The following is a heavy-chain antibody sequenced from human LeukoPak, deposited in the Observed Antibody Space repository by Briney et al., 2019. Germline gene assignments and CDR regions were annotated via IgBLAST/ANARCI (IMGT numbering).Heavy chain of an antibody. CDR2: INHSGST. CDR3: ARGRARIAVAGMTFDY. D-gene: IGHD6-19*01. J-gene: IGHJ4*02. CDR1: GGSFSGYY. Sequence: PSETLSLTCAVYGGSFSGYYWSWIRQPPGKGLEWIGEINHSGSTNYNPSLKSRVTISVDTSKNQFSLKLSSVTAADTAVYYCARGRARIAVAGMTFDYWGQGTLVTVSS. V-gene: IGHV4-34*01.